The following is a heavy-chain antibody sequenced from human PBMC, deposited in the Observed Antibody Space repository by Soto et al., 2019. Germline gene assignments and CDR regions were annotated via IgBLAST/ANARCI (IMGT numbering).Heavy chain of an antibody. J-gene: IGHJ5*02. Sequence: EVQLVESGGVLVQPGRSLRLSCAASGFTFDDYAMHWVRQAPGKGLEWVSGISWNSGSIGYADSVKGRFTISRDNAKNYLYLQMNSLRAEDTALYYCAKDLGNNWFDPWGQGTLVTVSS. CDR3: AKDLGNNWFDP. V-gene: IGHV3-9*01. CDR2: ISWNSGSI. D-gene: IGHD3-16*01. CDR1: GFTFDDYA.